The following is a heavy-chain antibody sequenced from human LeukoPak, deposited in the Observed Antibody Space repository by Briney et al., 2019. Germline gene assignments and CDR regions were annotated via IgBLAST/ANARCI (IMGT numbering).Heavy chain of an antibody. D-gene: IGHD5-18*01. CDR1: GYTFTSYD. Sequence: ASVKVSCKASGYTFTSYDINWVRQATGQGLEWMGWMNPNSGNTGYAQKLQGRVTMTTDTSTSTAYMELRSLRSDDTAVYYCARDVEGYSYVNGYWGQGTLVTVSS. CDR2: MNPNSGNT. CDR3: ARDVEGYSYVNGY. V-gene: IGHV1-8*01. J-gene: IGHJ4*02.